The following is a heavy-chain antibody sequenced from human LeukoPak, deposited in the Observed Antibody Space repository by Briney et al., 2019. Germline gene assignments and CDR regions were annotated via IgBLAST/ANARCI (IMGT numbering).Heavy chain of an antibody. D-gene: IGHD3-16*01. CDR2: MHHSGST. J-gene: IGHJ3*01. Sequence: SETLSLTCAVSGYSISNGFAWGWVRQPPGKGLEWIGNMHHSGSTYYNPSLKNRVTISVDRSKNRFSLNLSSVTAADTAVYYRARFDYLWGESYGMDAFDLWGQGTLVTVSS. CDR1: GYSISNGFA. V-gene: IGHV4-38-2*01. CDR3: ARFDYLWGESYGMDAFDL.